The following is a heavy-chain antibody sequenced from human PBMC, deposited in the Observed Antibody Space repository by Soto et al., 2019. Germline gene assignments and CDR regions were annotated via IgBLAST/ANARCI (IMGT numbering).Heavy chain of an antibody. V-gene: IGHV1-8*01. J-gene: IGHJ4*02. CDR2: MNPNSGNT. D-gene: IGHD4-17*01. CDR3: ARTLYGDNVVY. CDR1: GYTFTSYD. Sequence: QVQLVQSGAEVKKPGASVKVSCKASGYTFTSYDITWVRQATGQGLEWMGWMNPNSGNTDYAQKFQGRVTMTRNTSATTAYMELSSLRSEDPAVYYCARTLYGDNVVYWGQGPLGTVSS.